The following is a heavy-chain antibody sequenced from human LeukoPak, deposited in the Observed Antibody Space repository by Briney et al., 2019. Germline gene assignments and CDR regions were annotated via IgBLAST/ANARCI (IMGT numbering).Heavy chain of an antibody. CDR1: GFTFSSYG. CDR3: GFEGRFDP. V-gene: IGHV3-30*02. CDR2: IRYDGSNK. J-gene: IGHJ5*02. Sequence: GGSLRLSCAASGFTFSSYGMHWVRQASGKGLEWVAFIRYDGSNKYYADSVKGRFTISRDNSKNTLYLQMNSLRAEDTAVYYCGFEGRFDPWGQGTLVTVSS.